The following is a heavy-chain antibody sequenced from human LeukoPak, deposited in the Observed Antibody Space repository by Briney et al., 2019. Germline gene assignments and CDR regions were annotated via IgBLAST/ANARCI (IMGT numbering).Heavy chain of an antibody. CDR2: ISSSSSYI. V-gene: IGHV3-21*01. D-gene: IGHD3-16*02. CDR3: ARAIVRRYGMDV. J-gene: IGHJ6*02. Sequence: GGSLRLSCAASGFTFSSYSMNWDRQAPGKGLEWVSSISSSSSYIYYADSVKGRFTISRDNAKNSLYLQMNSLRAEDTAVYYCARAIVRRYGMDVWGQGTTVTVSS. CDR1: GFTFSSYS.